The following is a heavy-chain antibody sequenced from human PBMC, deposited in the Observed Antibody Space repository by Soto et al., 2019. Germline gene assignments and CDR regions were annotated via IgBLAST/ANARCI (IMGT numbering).Heavy chain of an antibody. J-gene: IGHJ5*02. CDR2: IIPIFGTA. Sequence: QVQLVQSGAEVKKPGSSVKVSCKASGGTFSSYAISWVRQAPGQGLEWMGEIIPIFGTANYAQKFKGRVKITAHESTSTAYLELSSLRSEDTAVYYCARDRGPSSGYYPYWFDPWGQGTLVSVSS. CDR3: ARDRGPSSGYYPYWFDP. CDR1: GGTFSSYA. V-gene: IGHV1-69*12. D-gene: IGHD3-22*01.